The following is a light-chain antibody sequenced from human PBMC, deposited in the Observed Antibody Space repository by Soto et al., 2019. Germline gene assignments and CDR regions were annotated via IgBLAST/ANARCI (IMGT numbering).Light chain of an antibody. V-gene: IGLV4-69*01. CDR3: QTWGNGIHYV. CDR2: LNSDGSH. CDR1: SGHSSYA. J-gene: IGLJ1*01. Sequence: QSVLTQSPSASASLGASVKLTCTLSSGHSSYAIAWHQQQPEKGPRYLMKLNSDGSHSKGDGIPDRFSGSSSGAERYLTSSSLQSEDEADYYCQTWGNGIHYVFGTGTKLTVL.